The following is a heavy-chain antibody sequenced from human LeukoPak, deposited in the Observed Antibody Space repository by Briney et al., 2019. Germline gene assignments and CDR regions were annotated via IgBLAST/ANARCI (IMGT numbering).Heavy chain of an antibody. D-gene: IGHD2-15*01. CDR2: ISAYNGNT. V-gene: IGHV1-18*01. CDR3: ARDQSCSGGSCYHPFDY. CDR1: GYTFTSYG. Sequence: ASVKVSCKASGYTFTSYGISWVRQAPGQGLEWMGWISAYNGNTNYAQKLQGRVTMTTDTSTSTAYMELRSLRSDDTAVCYCARDQSCSGGSCYHPFDYWGQGTLVTVSS. J-gene: IGHJ4*02.